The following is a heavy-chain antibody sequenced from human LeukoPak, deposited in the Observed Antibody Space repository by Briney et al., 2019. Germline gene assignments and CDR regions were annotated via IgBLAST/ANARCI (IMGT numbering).Heavy chain of an antibody. CDR3: ARPRGGAAGIWFDP. V-gene: IGHV4-59*05. J-gene: IGHJ5*02. CDR1: GGSISSYY. CDR2: IYYSGST. D-gene: IGHD6-13*01. Sequence: SETLSLTCTVSGGSISSYYWSWIRQPPGKGLEWIGSIYYSGSTYYNPSLKSRVTISVDTSKNQFSLKLSSVTAADTAVYYCARPRGGAAGIWFDPWGQGTLVTVSS.